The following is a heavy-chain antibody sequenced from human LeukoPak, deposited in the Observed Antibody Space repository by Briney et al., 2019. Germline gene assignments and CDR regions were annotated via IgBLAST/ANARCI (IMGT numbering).Heavy chain of an antibody. V-gene: IGHV1-46*01. J-gene: IGHJ5*02. CDR2: INPGGGST. CDR3: ARGPATVTKNWFDP. CDR1: GGTFSSYA. D-gene: IGHD4-17*01. Sequence: ASVKVSCKASGGTFSSYAISWVRQAPGQGLEWVGLINPGGGSTIYAQRFQGRVTMTRDTSTSTVYMDLSSLRSEDTAVYYCARGPATVTKNWFDPWGQGTLITVSS.